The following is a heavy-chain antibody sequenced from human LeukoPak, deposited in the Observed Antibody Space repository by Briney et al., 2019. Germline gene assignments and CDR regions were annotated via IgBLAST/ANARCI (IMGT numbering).Heavy chain of an antibody. CDR1: GFTFRSYG. CDR2: IRYDGTNK. J-gene: IGHJ4*02. Sequence: GGSLRLSCAASGFTFRSYGMHWVRQAPGKGLEWVAIIRYDGTNKYYADSVKGRFTISRDNAKNSVYLQMNSLRAEDTAVYYCARVYQGVAIFDGIDYWGQGTLVTVSS. CDR3: ARVYQGVAIFDGIDY. V-gene: IGHV3-30*02. D-gene: IGHD3-3*01.